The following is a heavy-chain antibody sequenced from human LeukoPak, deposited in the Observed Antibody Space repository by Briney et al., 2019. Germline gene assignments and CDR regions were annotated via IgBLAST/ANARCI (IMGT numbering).Heavy chain of an antibody. V-gene: IGHV1-2*02. CDR2: INPNSGGT. CDR3: ARDLTIHYYDSSDPLGY. D-gene: IGHD3-22*01. CDR1: GYTFTGYY. Sequence: ASVKVSCKASGYTFTGYYMHWVRQAPGQGLEWMGWINPNSGGTSYAQKFQGRVTMTRDTSISTAYMELSRLRSDDTAVYYCARDLTIHYYDSSDPLGYWGQGTLVTVSS. J-gene: IGHJ4*02.